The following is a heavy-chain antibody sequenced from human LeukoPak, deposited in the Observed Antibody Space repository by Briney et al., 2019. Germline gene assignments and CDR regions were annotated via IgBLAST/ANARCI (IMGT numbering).Heavy chain of an antibody. CDR3: ARDNLPRTGSLLFDI. J-gene: IGHJ3*02. V-gene: IGHV3-33*01. Sequence: TGGSLRLSCAASGFTFSSYGMHWVRQAPGKGLEWVAVIWYDGSNKYYADSVKGRFTISRDDSKNTLYLQMNSLRAEDTAVYYCARDNLPRTGSLLFDIWGQGTMVTVSS. CDR2: IWYDGSNK. D-gene: IGHD1-1*01. CDR1: GFTFSSYG.